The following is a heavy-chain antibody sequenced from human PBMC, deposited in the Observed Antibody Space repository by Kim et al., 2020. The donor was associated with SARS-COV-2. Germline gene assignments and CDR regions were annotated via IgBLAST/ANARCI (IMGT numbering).Heavy chain of an antibody. CDR2: INSDGSST. Sequence: GGSLRLSCAASGFTFSSYWMHWVRQAPGKGLVWVSRINSDGSSTSYADSVKGRFTISRDNAKNTLYLQMNSLRAEDTAVYYCARVRLRVGVPFDIWGQGTMVTVSS. V-gene: IGHV3-74*01. J-gene: IGHJ3*02. CDR1: GFTFSSYW. CDR3: ARVRLRVGVPFDI. D-gene: IGHD1-26*01.